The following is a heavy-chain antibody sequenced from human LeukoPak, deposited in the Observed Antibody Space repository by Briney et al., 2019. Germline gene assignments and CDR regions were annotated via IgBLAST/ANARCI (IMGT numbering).Heavy chain of an antibody. CDR1: GDSISSYY. V-gene: IGHV4-4*08. D-gene: IGHD1-1*01. J-gene: IGHJ1*01. Sequence: SETLSLTCTVSGDSISSYYWSWIRRPPGKGLEWIGYIYTSGGTNYIPSLKSRVTISIDTSKNQFSLKLSSVTAADSAVYYCASLTRLSASPERCSLEYWGQSTLVTVSS. CDR3: ASLTRLSASPERCSLEY. CDR2: IYTSGGT.